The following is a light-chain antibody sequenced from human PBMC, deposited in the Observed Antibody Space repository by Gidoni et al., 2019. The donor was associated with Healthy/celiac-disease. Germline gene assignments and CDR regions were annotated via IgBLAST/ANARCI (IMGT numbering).Light chain of an antibody. CDR3: QQYGSPCS. J-gene: IGKJ2*04. CDR1: QSVSSSY. Sequence: ELELTQSPGTLSLSPGERATLPCRASQSVSSSYLAWYQQKPGQAPRLLIYGASSRATGIPDRFSGSGSGTDFTLTISRLEPEDFAVYYCQQYGSPCSFGQGTKLEIK. CDR2: GAS. V-gene: IGKV3-20*01.